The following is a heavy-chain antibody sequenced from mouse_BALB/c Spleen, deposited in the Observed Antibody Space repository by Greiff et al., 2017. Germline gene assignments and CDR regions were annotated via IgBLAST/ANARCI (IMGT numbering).Heavy chain of an antibody. V-gene: IGHV1-14*01. J-gene: IGHJ2*01. CDR3: ARKRDFDY. Sequence: VQLQQSGPELGKPGASVKISCKASGYSFTGYNMYWVKQSHRKSLEWIGYIDPYNDGTKYNEKFKGKATLTSDKSSSTAYMELSSLTSEDSAVYYCARKRDFDYWGQGTTLTVSS. CDR1: GYSFTGYN. CDR2: IDPYNDGT.